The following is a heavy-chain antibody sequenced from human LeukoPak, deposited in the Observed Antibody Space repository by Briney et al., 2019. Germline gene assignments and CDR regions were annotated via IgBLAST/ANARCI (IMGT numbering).Heavy chain of an antibody. CDR2: ISGSGGST. CDR1: GFTVSSYS. D-gene: IGHD3-10*01. V-gene: IGHV3-23*01. J-gene: IGHJ6*02. Sequence: GGSLRLSCAASGFTVSSYSMSWVRDAPGKGLEWVSAISGSGGSTYYADSVKGRFTISRDNSKNTLYLQKNSLRAEDTAVYYCAKEGVWGITMVRGVTGNGMDVWGQGTTVTVSS. CDR3: AKEGVWGITMVRGVTGNGMDV.